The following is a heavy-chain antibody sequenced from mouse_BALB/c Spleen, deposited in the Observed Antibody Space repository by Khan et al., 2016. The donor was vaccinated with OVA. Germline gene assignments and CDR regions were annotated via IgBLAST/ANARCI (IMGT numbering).Heavy chain of an antibody. J-gene: IGHJ2*01. CDR1: GYSITSDYA. CDR2: ISYSGNT. Sequence: EVQLQESGPGLVKPSQSLSLTCTVTGYSITSDYAWNWLRQFPGNKLEWMGYISYSGNTKYNPSLKSRIPITRDTSKHQFFLQLNFVTIEATATYYCARIQGGDFDYWGQGTTLTVSS. D-gene: IGHD3-2*02. V-gene: IGHV3-2*02. CDR3: ARIQGGDFDY.